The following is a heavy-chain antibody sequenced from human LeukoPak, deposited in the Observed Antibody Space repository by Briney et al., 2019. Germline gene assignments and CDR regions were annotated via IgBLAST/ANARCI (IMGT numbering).Heavy chain of an antibody. CDR1: GFTFSSYA. CDR2: ISGSGGST. D-gene: IGHD3-10*01. J-gene: IGHJ4*02. CDR3: ARGGLWAGFDS. V-gene: IGHV3-23*01. Sequence: AGGSLRLSCAASGFTFSSYAMSWVRQAPGKGLEWVSAISGSGGSTYYADSVKGRFTISRDNSKNTLYLQMNSLRAEDTALYYCARGGLWAGFDSWGQGALVSVSS.